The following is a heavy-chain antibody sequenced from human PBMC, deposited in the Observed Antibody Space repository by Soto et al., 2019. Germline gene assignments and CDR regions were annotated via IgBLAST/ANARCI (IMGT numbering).Heavy chain of an antibody. Sequence: SGPTLVNPTQTLTLTCTLSGFSLSTGGVGVGWIRQSPGKALEWLAVIYWDDVKHYSPSLERRLTITKDTSESEVVLTMTNVDPIDTATYYCALWNYYVSGTYYKAFWSWGQGTLVTVSS. CDR3: ALWNYYVSGTYYKAFWS. D-gene: IGHD3-10*01. V-gene: IGHV2-5*02. CDR2: IYWDDVK. J-gene: IGHJ5*02. CDR1: GFSLSTGGVG.